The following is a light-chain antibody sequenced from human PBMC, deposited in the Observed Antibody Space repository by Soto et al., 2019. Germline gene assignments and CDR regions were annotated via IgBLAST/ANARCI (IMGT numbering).Light chain of an antibody. CDR3: QQANSFPIT. Sequence: QMTQSPSSLSASVGDRVTITFRGSQDILNWLAWYQQKPGEAPRLLIYASSNLQSGVPSRFSGSGSGTDFTLTISSLQPEDFATYYCQQANSFPITFGPGTRLDIK. CDR2: ASS. V-gene: IGKV1-12*01. CDR1: QDILNW. J-gene: IGKJ3*01.